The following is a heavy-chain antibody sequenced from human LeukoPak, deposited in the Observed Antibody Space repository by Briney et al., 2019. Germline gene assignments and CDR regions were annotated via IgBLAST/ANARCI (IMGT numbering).Heavy chain of an antibody. CDR2: ISGSGSTI. CDR1: GFAFSTYI. CDR3: ASWKEPVHENPDTAAPQNNWFDP. V-gene: IGHV3-21*01. D-gene: IGHD6-6*01. J-gene: IGHJ5*02. Sequence: RPGGSLRLSCAASGFAFSTYIMNWVRQAPGKGLEWVASISGSGSTIFYADSMKGRFTISRDNARNSLYLQMNSLRADDTAVYYCASWKEPVHENPDTAAPQNNWFDPWGQGTLVTVSS.